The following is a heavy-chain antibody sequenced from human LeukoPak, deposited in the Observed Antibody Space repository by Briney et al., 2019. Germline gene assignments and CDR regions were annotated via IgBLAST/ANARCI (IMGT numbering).Heavy chain of an antibody. CDR1: GFTFSSYA. Sequence: GGSLRLSCAASGFTFSSYAMSWVRQAPGKGLEWVSGISGSGGSTYYADSVRGRFTISRDNAKNSLYLQMNSLRAEDTAVYYCARDTYSSSWYGFDPWGQGTLVTVSS. CDR2: ISGSGGST. D-gene: IGHD6-13*01. J-gene: IGHJ5*02. V-gene: IGHV3-23*01. CDR3: ARDTYSSSWYGFDP.